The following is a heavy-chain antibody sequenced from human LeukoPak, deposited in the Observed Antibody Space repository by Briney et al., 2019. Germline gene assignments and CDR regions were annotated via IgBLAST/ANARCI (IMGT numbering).Heavy chain of an antibody. CDR3: ARDSRYHSGWGSYQPYWFDP. V-gene: IGHV3-74*01. J-gene: IGHJ5*02. D-gene: IGHD3-10*01. Sequence: PGGSLRLSCAASGFTFNLYWIHWVRQPPGKGLEWLSRISADGTTTNYADSVKGRFTISRGNAKNTLYLQMHSLRVDDTAVYYCARDSRYHSGWGSYQPYWFDPWGQGTLVTVSS. CDR1: GFTFNLYW. CDR2: ISADGTTT.